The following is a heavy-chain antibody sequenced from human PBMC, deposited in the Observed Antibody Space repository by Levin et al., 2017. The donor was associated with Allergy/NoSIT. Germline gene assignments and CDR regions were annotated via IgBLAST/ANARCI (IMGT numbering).Heavy chain of an antibody. CDR3: ARQGNGVQYAFDV. D-gene: IGHD4-17*01. V-gene: IGHV5-51*01. CDR2: LYPGDSDT. CDR1: GYSSLSHW. J-gene: IGHJ3*01. Sequence: GESLKISCKGSGYSSLSHWIGWVRQMPGKGLEWMGILYPGDSDTRYSPSFHGEVTTSADRSINTAYLQWSSLRASETAMYYCARQGNGVQYAFDVWGQGTMVTVSS.